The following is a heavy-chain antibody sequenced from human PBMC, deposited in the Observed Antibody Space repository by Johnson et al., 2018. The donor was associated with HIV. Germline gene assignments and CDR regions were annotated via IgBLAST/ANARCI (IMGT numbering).Heavy chain of an antibody. J-gene: IGHJ3*02. D-gene: IGHD3-16*01. Sequence: QVQLVESGGGVVQPGGSLRLSCAASGFTFSSYGMHWVRQAPGKGLEWVAFIRYDGSNKYYADSVKGRFTISRDNSKNTLYLQMNSLRAEDTAVYYCAKDRLFGFRNDAFDIWGQVTMVTVSS. CDR3: AKDRLFGFRNDAFDI. V-gene: IGHV3-30*02. CDR1: GFTFSSYG. CDR2: IRYDGSNK.